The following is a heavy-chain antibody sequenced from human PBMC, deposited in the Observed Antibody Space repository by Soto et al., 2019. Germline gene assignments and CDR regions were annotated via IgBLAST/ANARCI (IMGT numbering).Heavy chain of an antibody. CDR1: GFTFSSYA. Sequence: PGGSLRLSCAASGFTFSSYAMHWVRQAPGKGLEWVAVISYDGSNKYYADSVKGRFTISRDNSKNTLYLQMNSLRAEDTAVYYCAKLMYYYDSSGPFDDWCQGTLVTGSS. CDR3: AKLMYYYDSSGPFDD. D-gene: IGHD3-22*01. CDR2: ISYDGSNK. J-gene: IGHJ4*02. V-gene: IGHV3-30-3*01.